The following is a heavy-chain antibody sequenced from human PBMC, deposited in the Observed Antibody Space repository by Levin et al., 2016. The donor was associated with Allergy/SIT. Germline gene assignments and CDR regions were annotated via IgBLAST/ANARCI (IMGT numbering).Heavy chain of an antibody. D-gene: IGHD3-9*01. J-gene: IGHJ4*02. CDR3: ARDSLLTGYYYGEVDY. V-gene: IGHV1-2*02. CDR2: INPKSGGT. Sequence: WVRQAPGQGLEWMGWINPKSGGTDYAQKFQGRVTMARDTSINTAYMELTRLRSDDTAIYYCARDSLLTGYYYGEVDYWGQGTLVTVSS.